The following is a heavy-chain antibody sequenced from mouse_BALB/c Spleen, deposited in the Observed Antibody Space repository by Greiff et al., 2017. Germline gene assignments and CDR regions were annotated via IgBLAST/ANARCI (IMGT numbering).Heavy chain of an antibody. V-gene: IGHV5-17*02. D-gene: IGHD2-2*01. Sequence: EVKLVESGGGLVQPGGSRKLSCAASGFTFSSFGMHWVRQAPEKGLEWVAYISSGSSTIYYADTVKGRFTISRDNPKNTLFLQMTSLRSEDTAMYYCATYGYDFAMDYWGQGTSVTVSS. CDR1: GFTFSSFG. CDR2: ISSGSSTI. CDR3: ATYGYDFAMDY. J-gene: IGHJ4*01.